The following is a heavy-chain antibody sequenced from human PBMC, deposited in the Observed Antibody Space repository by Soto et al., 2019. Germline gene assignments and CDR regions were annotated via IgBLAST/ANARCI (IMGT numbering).Heavy chain of an antibody. CDR1: GGTFSSYA. CDR2: IIPIFGTA. D-gene: IGHD3-22*01. V-gene: IGHV1-69*06. Sequence: QVQLVQSGAEVKKPGSSVKVSCKASGGTFSSYAISSVRQAPGQGLEWMGGIIPIFGTANYAQKFQGRVTITADKSTSTAYMELSSLRSEDTAVYYCARAEDSSGYYYHYYYYGMDVWGQGTTVTVSS. CDR3: ARAEDSSGYYYHYYYYGMDV. J-gene: IGHJ6*02.